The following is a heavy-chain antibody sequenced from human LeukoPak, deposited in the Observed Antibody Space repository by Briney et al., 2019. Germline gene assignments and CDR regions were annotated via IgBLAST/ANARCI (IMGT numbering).Heavy chain of an antibody. V-gene: IGHV4-34*01. CDR2: INHSGSI. CDR3: ARGYYYDSSGYNN. J-gene: IGHJ4*02. D-gene: IGHD3-22*01. Sequence: SETLSLTCAVYGGSFSGYYWSWIRQPPGKGLEWIGEINHSGSINYNPSLKSRVTISVDTSKNQFSLKLSSVTAADTAVYYCARGYYYDSSGYNNWGQGTLVTVSS. CDR1: GGSFSGYY.